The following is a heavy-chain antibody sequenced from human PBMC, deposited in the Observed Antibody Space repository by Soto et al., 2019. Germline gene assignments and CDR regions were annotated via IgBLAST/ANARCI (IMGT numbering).Heavy chain of an antibody. CDR1: GGSISSYY. D-gene: IGHD3-3*01. CDR3: ARANTIFGVVMNNGEKWFDP. V-gene: IGHV4-59*01. Sequence: PSETLSLTCTVSGGSISSYYWSWIRQPPGKGLEWIGYIYYSGSTNYNPSLKSRVTISVDTSKNQFSLKLSSVTAADTAVYYCARANTIFGVVMNNGEKWFDPWGQGTLVTVSS. CDR2: IYYSGST. J-gene: IGHJ5*02.